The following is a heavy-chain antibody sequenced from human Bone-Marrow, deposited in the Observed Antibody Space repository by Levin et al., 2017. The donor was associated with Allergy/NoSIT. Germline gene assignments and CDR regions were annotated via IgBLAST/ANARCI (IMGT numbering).Heavy chain of an antibody. J-gene: IGHJ4*02. CDR3: ARDPARGYYDSSGYSGEH. CDR2: ITSSGDST. V-gene: IGHV3-48*02. Sequence: PGGSLRLSCAASGFTFRHYTMNWVRQAPGKGLEWVSCITSSGDSTYYADSVKGRFTISRDNAKNSLYLQLNRLRDEDTAMYYCARDPARGYYDSSGYSGEHWGQGTLVTVSS. D-gene: IGHD3-22*01. CDR1: GFTFRHYT.